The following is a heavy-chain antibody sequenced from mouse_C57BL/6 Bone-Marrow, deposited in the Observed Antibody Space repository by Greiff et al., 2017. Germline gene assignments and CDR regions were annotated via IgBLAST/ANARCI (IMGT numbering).Heavy chain of an antibody. J-gene: IGHJ1*03. Sequence: EVQLQQSGAELVRPGASVKLSCTASGFNIKDDYMHWVKQRPEQGLEWIGWIDPENGDTESASKFQGKATITADTSSNTAYLQLSSLTSEDTAVYYCTTYYYGSSYGDWYFDVWGTGTTVTVSS. CDR3: TTYYYGSSYGDWYFDV. CDR1: GFNIKDDY. CDR2: IDPENGDT. V-gene: IGHV14-4*01. D-gene: IGHD1-1*01.